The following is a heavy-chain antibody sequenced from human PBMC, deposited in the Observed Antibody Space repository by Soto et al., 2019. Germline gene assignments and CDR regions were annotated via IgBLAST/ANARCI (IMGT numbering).Heavy chain of an antibody. CDR1: VCKFANSW. CDR3: ARYAASPYGSSISCHHRFHP. D-gene: IGHD2-2*01. Sequence: PVPSLKISGEGSVCKFANSWIGSEHQKTGKGLEWMGIIYPGDSDTRYSPSFQGQVTISADKSISTAYLQWSSLKASDTAMYYCARYAASPYGSSISCHHRFHPWGQGSLVTGSS. CDR2: IYPGDSDT. J-gene: IGHJ5*02. V-gene: IGHV5-51*07.